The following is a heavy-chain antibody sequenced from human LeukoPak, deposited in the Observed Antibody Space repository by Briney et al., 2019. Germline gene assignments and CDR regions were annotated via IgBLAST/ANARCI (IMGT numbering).Heavy chain of an antibody. D-gene: IGHD3-16*01. J-gene: IGHJ4*02. V-gene: IGHV3-66*01. CDR1: GFTVSSSNY. Sequence: GGSLRLSYAASGFTVSSSNYMNWVRQAPGKGLEWVSGIYTGGSTYYTDSVKGRFTISRDNPNNTLYLQMHSLRAEDTAVYYCAREISRFGIWGQGTLVTVSS. CDR2: IYTGGST. CDR3: AREISRFGI.